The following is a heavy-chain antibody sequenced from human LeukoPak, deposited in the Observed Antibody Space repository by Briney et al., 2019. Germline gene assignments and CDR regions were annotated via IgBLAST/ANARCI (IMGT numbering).Heavy chain of an antibody. V-gene: IGHV5-51*01. CDR2: IYPDDSDT. J-gene: IGHJ5*02. D-gene: IGHD2-8*01. CDR1: GHSFTNSW. Sequence: GESLKISCKGSGHSFTNSWIAWVRQKPGKGLEWMGIIYPDDSDTRYNPSFQGQVTISADKSISTAYLQWNSLKASDTAMYYCARSAGHCANGVCYSYNWFDPWGQETLVTVSS. CDR3: ARSAGHCANGVCYSYNWFDP.